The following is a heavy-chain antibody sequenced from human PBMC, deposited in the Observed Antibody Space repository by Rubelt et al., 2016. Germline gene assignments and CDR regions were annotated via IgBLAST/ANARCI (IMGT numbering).Heavy chain of an antibody. Sequence: VHLVQSGAEVKKPGASVKVSCKASGYTFTAYYMHWVRQAPGQGLEWMGWINPNSGGTNSAQKFQGRVTMTRDTSISTAYRELSSLRSDDTAVYYCARRPDYSNYGWEDPWGQGTLVTVSS. V-gene: IGHV1-2*02. CDR2: INPNSGGT. CDR3: ARRPDYSNYGWEDP. CDR1: GYTFTAYY. D-gene: IGHD4-11*01. J-gene: IGHJ5*02.